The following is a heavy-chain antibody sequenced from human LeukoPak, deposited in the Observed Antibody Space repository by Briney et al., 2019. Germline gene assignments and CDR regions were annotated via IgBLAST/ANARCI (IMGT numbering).Heavy chain of an antibody. CDR1: GYTFTGYY. Sequence: GASVKVSCKASGYTFTGYYMHWVRQAPGQGLEWMGWINPNSGGTNYAQKFQGRVTMTRDTSISTAYMELSSLRSEDTAVYYCARGAYYDFHYYYYYMDVWGKGTTVTVSS. D-gene: IGHD3-3*01. CDR2: INPNSGGT. V-gene: IGHV1-2*02. CDR3: ARGAYYDFHYYYYYMDV. J-gene: IGHJ6*03.